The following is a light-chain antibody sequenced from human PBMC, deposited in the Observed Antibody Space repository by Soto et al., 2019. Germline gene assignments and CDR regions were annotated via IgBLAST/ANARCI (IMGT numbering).Light chain of an antibody. J-gene: IGKJ1*01. CDR2: AAS. V-gene: IGKV1-39*01. CDR3: QQSYTTPWT. Sequence: IQMTQSPSSLSASVGDRVTITCRASQSVSSYLGWYQQRLGKAPKLLIYAASTLQSGVPSRFSGSGSGTDFTLTISSLQPEDFATYYCQQSYTTPWTFGQGTRVEIE. CDR1: QSVSSY.